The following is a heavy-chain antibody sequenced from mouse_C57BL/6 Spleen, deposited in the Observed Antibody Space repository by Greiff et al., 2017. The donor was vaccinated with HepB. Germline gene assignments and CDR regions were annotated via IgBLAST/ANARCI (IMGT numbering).Heavy chain of an antibody. Sequence: VQLQQSGAELVKPGASVKISCKASGYAFSSYWMNWVKQRPGKGLEWIGQIYPGDGDTNYNGKFKGKATLTADKSSSPAYMQLSSLTSEDSAVYFCARPYYYGSSWFAYWGQGTLVTVSA. V-gene: IGHV1-80*01. CDR3: ARPYYYGSSWFAY. J-gene: IGHJ3*01. D-gene: IGHD1-1*01. CDR1: GYAFSSYW. CDR2: IYPGDGDT.